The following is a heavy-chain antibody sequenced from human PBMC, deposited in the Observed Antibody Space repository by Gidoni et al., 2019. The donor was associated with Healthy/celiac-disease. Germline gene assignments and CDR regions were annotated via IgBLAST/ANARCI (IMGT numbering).Heavy chain of an antibody. D-gene: IGHD3-10*01. CDR3: TTAQLLWFGGMHAFDI. Sequence: EVQLVEYGGGLVKPGGSLRLSCAASGFNFSNAWMSWVRQAPGKGLEWVGRIKSKNDGGTTDYAAPVKGRFTISRDDSKNTLYLQMNSLKTEDTAVYYCTTAQLLWFGGMHAFDIWGQGTMVTVSS. V-gene: IGHV3-15*01. CDR1: GFNFSNAW. CDR2: IKSKNDGGTT. J-gene: IGHJ3*02.